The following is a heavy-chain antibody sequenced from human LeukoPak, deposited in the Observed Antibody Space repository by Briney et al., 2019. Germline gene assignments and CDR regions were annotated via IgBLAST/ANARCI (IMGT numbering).Heavy chain of an antibody. CDR1: GDSISTYY. Sequence: PSETLSLTCTVSGDSISTYYWSWVRQPPGKGLERIGYIYYGGNTNYNPSLKSRVTISVDTSKNQFSLKLSSVTAVDTAVYYCARDNDISRGFYYAMDVWGQGTTVIVSS. J-gene: IGHJ6*02. CDR2: IYYGGNT. V-gene: IGHV4-59*01. D-gene: IGHD3-9*01. CDR3: ARDNDISRGFYYAMDV.